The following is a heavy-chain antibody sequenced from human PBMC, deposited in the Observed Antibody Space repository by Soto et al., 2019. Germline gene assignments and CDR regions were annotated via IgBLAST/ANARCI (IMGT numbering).Heavy chain of an antibody. J-gene: IGHJ6*02. CDR2: ISIISSFT. D-gene: IGHD2-8*01. CDR1: GFTFSDYY. V-gene: IGHV3-11*06. CDR3: ATALLGSCTNGVCSRGMDV. Sequence: AGGSLRLSCAASGFTFSDYYMTWIRQAPGKGLEWVSYISIISSFTNYADSVKGRFTISRDNAKQSLYLQMNGLRAEDTAVYYCATALLGSCTNGVCSRGMDVWGQGTTVTVSS.